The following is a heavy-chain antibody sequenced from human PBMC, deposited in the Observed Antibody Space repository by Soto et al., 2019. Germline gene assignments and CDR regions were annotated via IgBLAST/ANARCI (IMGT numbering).Heavy chain of an antibody. J-gene: IGHJ4*02. V-gene: IGHV3-74*01. CDR2: INSDGSST. CDR3: ARCGSYYDISGYYFDY. D-gene: IGHD3-22*01. Sequence: PGGSLRLSCAASGFTFSSYWMHWVRQAPGKGLVWVSRINSDGSSTSYADSVKGRFTISRDNAKNTLYLQMNSLRAEDTAVYYCARCGSYYDISGYYFDYWGQGTLVTVSS. CDR1: GFTFSSYW.